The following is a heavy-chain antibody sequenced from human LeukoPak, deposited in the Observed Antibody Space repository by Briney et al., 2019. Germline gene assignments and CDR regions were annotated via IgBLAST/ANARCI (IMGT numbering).Heavy chain of an antibody. D-gene: IGHD3-3*01. V-gene: IGHV4-59*01. CDR1: GGSISSYY. CDR3: ARDSSYDFWSGYAVGGWFDP. CDR2: IYYSGST. Sequence: SETLSLTCTVSGGSISSYYWSWIRQPPGKGLEWIGYIYYSGSTNYNPSLKSRVTISVDTSKNQFSLKLSSVTAADTAVYYCARDSSYDFWSGYAVGGWFDPWGQGTLVTVSS. J-gene: IGHJ5*02.